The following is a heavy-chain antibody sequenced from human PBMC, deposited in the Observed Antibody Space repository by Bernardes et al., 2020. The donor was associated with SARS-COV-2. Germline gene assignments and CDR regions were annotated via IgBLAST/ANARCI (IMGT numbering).Heavy chain of an antibody. J-gene: IGHJ4*02. CDR1: GFTFRSYA. Sequence: VWSLLLSCAASGFTFRSYAMHWVRQAPGQGLEYVSAISSNGGSTYYANSVKGRFTISRDNSKNTLYLQMGSLRAEDMAVYYCARDNSGSLPPPQGPFDYWGQGTLVTVSS. CDR3: ARDNSGSLPPPQGPFDY. V-gene: IGHV3-64*01. D-gene: IGHD1-26*01. CDR2: ISSNGGST.